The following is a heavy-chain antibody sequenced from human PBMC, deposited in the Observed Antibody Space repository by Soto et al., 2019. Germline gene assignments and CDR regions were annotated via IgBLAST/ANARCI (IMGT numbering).Heavy chain of an antibody. J-gene: IGHJ3*02. CDR2: IHYSGST. V-gene: IGHV4-59*01. D-gene: IGHD3-22*01. CDR3: AKNLYGYYCARYHRRTGAFDI. CDR1: GGSIGNYY. Sequence: TSETLSLTCTVSGGSIGNYYWSWIREPPGKGLEWIGYIHYSGSTWYNPSLKSRVTISVDKSRNRFSLKLSSVTAADTAVYFCAKNLYGYYCARYHRRTGAFDIWGQGQWSPSPQ.